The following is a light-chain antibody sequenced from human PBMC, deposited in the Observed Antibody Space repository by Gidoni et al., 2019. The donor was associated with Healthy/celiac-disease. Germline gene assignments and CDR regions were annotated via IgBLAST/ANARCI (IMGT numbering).Light chain of an antibody. CDR3: QQYYSTPPT. CDR1: QSVLYSSNNKNY. Sequence: DIVMTQSPDSRAVSLGERATINRKSSQSVLYSSNNKNYLAWYQQKPGQPPKLLIYWASTRESGVPDRFSGSGSGTDFTLTISSLQAEDVAVYYCQQYYSTPPTFGQGTKVEIK. V-gene: IGKV4-1*01. CDR2: WAS. J-gene: IGKJ1*01.